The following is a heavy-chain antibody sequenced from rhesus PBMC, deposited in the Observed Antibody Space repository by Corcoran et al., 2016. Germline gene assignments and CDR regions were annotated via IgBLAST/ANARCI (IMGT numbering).Heavy chain of an antibody. CDR1: GYTFSNYW. CDR3: TRVDPYCTGSGCYFDY. J-gene: IGHJ4*01. D-gene: IGHD2-21*01. Sequence: EVQLVESGGGLVQPGGSLRRSCAASGYTFSNYWMSWVRTAPGKGLEWVGFIKNKADGGTAAYAESVKGRFTISRDDSKNTLYLQMNSLKTEDTAVYYCTRVDPYCTGSGCYFDYWGQGVLVTVSS. CDR2: IKNKADGGTA. V-gene: IGHV3S11*01.